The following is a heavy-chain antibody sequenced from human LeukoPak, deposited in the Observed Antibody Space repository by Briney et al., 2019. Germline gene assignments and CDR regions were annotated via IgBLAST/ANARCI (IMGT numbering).Heavy chain of an antibody. J-gene: IGHJ4*02. Sequence: PGGSLRLSCAASGFTFSSYAMHWVRQAPGKGLEWVAVISYDGSNKYYADSVKGRFTISRDNSKNTLYLQMNSLRAEDTAVYYCARGDLWLWGQGTLVTVSS. CDR1: GFTFSSYA. CDR3: ARGDLWL. D-gene: IGHD3-10*01. V-gene: IGHV3-30-3*01. CDR2: ISYDGSNK.